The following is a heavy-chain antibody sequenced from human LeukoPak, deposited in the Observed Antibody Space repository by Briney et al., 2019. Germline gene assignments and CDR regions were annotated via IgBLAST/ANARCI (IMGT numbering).Heavy chain of an antibody. J-gene: IGHJ4*02. CDR1: GFTFSSYW. Sequence: PGGSLRLSCAASGFTFSSYWMHWVRQAPGKGLVWVSRVDNNGGGVVYADSVKGRFTVSRDNANNMLYLQMSSLRAEDTAVYFCARGYFGPDYWGQGTLVTVSS. CDR2: VDNNGGGV. V-gene: IGHV3-74*01. CDR3: ARGYFGPDY. D-gene: IGHD2/OR15-2a*01.